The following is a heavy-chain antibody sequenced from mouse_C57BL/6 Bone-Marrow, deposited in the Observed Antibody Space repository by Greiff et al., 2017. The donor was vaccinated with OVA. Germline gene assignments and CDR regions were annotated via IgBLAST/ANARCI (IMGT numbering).Heavy chain of an antibody. V-gene: IGHV5-6*01. CDR1: GFTFSSYG. CDR3: ARLLITTVKGAWFAY. Sequence: EVQVVESGGDLVKPGGSLKLSCAASGFTFSSYGMSWVRQTPDKRLEWVATISSGGSYTYYPDSVKGRFTISRDNAKNTLYLQMSSLKSEDTAMYYCARLLITTVKGAWFAYWGQGTLVTVSA. J-gene: IGHJ3*01. D-gene: IGHD1-1*01. CDR2: ISSGGSYT.